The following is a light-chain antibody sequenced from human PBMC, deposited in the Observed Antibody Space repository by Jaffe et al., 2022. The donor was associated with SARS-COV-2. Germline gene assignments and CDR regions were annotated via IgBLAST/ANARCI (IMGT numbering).Light chain of an antibody. CDR1: SSNIGSNF. J-gene: IGLJ1*01. CDR3: AAWDDSLSALV. Sequence: QSVLTQPPSASGTPGQRVTISCSGSSSNIGSNFVYWYQHLPGAAPKLLIYRNNQRPSGVPDRFSGSRSGTSASLAISGLRSEDEADYYCAAWDDSLSALVFGTGTKVTVL. V-gene: IGLV1-47*01. CDR2: RNN.